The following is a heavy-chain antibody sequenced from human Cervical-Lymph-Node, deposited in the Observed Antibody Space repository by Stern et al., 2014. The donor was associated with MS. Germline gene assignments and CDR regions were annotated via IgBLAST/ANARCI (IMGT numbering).Heavy chain of an antibody. CDR1: GYSLTIYY. CDR3: ARHVQGFDY. V-gene: IGHV5-51*01. Sequence: VQLLQSGAEVKKPAAPLNIPCKPSGYSLTIYYIPWVRQTPGKGLEWMGVIYPYDSDATCSPSFQGQVAISAGESIAAACLQWSSLRASDTAMYYCARHVQGFDYWGQGTLVTVSS. CDR2: IYPYDSDA. J-gene: IGHJ4*02.